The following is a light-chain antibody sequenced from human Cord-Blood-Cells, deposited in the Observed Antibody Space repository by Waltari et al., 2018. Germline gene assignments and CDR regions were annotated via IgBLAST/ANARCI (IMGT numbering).Light chain of an antibody. J-gene: IGLJ2*01. V-gene: IGLV2-23*01. CDR1: SSDVGSYNL. Sequence: QSALTQPASVSGSPGQSITTSCPGTSSDVGSYNLVSWYQQHPGKAPKLMIYEGSKRPSGVSNRFSGSKSGNTASLTISGLQAEDEADYYCCSYAGSSTHVVFGGGTKLTVL. CDR3: CSYAGSSTHVV. CDR2: EGS.